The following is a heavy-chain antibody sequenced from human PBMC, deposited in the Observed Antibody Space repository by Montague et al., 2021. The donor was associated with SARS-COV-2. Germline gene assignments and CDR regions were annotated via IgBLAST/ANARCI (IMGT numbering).Heavy chain of an antibody. CDR2: FNYTGST. D-gene: IGHD3-9*01. CDR3: ARGLLRYFFD. Sequence: SETLSLTCTVFGGSFSEYYWTWIRQSPGEGLEWIGEFNYTGSTNYNPSLKSRVTISVDTSKKHFSLKLTSMTAADTAIYYCARGLLRYFFDWGQGTTVTVSS. V-gene: IGHV4-34*01. J-gene: IGHJ6*02. CDR1: GGSFSEYY.